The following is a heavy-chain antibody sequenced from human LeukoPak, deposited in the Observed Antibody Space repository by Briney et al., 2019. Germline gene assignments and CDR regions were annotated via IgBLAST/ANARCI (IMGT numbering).Heavy chain of an antibody. Sequence: SETLSLTCTVSGVSVSSGSYYWSWIRQPPGKGLEWIGYIYYSGSTNYNPSLKSRVTISVDTSKNQFSLKLSSVTAADTAVYYCARVPHRLTNTHEPLYYYYGMDVWGKGTTVTVSS. CDR1: GVSVSSGSYY. D-gene: IGHD3-16*01. CDR2: IYYSGST. CDR3: ARVPHRLTNTHEPLYYYYGMDV. V-gene: IGHV4-61*01. J-gene: IGHJ6*04.